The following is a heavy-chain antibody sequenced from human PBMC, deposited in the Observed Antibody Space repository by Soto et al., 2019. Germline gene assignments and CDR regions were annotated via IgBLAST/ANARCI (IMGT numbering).Heavy chain of an antibody. D-gene: IGHD2-15*01. J-gene: IGHJ4*02. Sequence: GGSLRLCCAASGFTFSSYAMSWVRQAPGKGLEWVSAISGSGGSTYYADSVKGRFTISRDNSKNTLYLQMNSLRAEDTAVYYCAQSDIVVVVAATRGGYWGQGTLVTVSS. CDR1: GFTFSSYA. V-gene: IGHV3-23*01. CDR3: AQSDIVVVVAATRGGY. CDR2: ISGSGGST.